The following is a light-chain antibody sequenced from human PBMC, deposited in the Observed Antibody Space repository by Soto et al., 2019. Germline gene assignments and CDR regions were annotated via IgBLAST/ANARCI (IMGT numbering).Light chain of an antibody. CDR3: QQYHKWPPIT. CDR1: QTSSSW. Sequence: DIQTTQSPSTLSGSVGDRVTITCRASQTSSSWLAWYQQKPGKAPKLLIYKASTLKSGVPSRFSGSGSGTEFTLTISSLQSEDSAVYYCQQYHKWPPITFGQGTRLEIK. J-gene: IGKJ5*01. V-gene: IGKV1-5*03. CDR2: KAS.